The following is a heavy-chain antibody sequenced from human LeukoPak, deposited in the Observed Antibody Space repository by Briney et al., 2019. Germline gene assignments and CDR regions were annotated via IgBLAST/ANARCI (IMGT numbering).Heavy chain of an antibody. CDR2: ITSSSSYI. V-gene: IGHV3-21*01. CDR1: GFTFSTYN. J-gene: IGHJ6*03. CDR3: ARDPYSGSYGDYYYYMDV. D-gene: IGHD1-26*01. Sequence: GESLRLSCVASGFTFSTYNMNWVRQAPGKGLEWVSSITSSSSYIYYADSVKGRFTISRDNAKNSLYLQMNSLRDEDTAVYYCARDPYSGSYGDYYYYMDVWGKGTTVTISS.